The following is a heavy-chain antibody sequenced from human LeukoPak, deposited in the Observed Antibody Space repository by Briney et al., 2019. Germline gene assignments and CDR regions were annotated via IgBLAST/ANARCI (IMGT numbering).Heavy chain of an antibody. CDR1: GYSFTSYW. J-gene: IGHJ6*04. D-gene: IGHD3-10*01. CDR3: ARSLGELLSSYYYGMDV. V-gene: IGHV5-10-1*01. Sequence: GESPRISCKGSGYSFTSYWISWVRQMPGKGLEWMGRIDPSDSYTNYSPSFQGHVTISADKSISTAYLQWSSLKASDTAMYYCARSLGELLSSYYYGMDVWGKGTTVTVSS. CDR2: IDPSDSYT.